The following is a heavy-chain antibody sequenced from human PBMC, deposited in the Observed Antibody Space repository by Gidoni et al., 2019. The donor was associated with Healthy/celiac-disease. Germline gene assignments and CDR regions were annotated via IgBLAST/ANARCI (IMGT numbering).Heavy chain of an antibody. CDR1: ASTFSSYA. CDR2: SSGSGGST. Sequence: TASASTFSSYAMSWVRQAPGQGLEWVSASSGSGGSTYYADSVKGRFTISRDNSKNTLYLQMSSLRAEDTAVYYCAKPPLAQIFGVALDYWGQGTLVTVSS. CDR3: AKPPLAQIFGVALDY. J-gene: IGHJ4*02. D-gene: IGHD3-3*01. V-gene: IGHV3-23*01.